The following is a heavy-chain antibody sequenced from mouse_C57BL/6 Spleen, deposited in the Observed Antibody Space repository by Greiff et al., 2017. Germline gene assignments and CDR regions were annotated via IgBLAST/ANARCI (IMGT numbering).Heavy chain of an antibody. V-gene: IGHV3-6*01. CDR2: ISYDGSN. CDR3: ARTGYYAMDD. J-gene: IGHJ4*01. Sequence: VQLKESGPGLVKPSQSLSLTCSVTGYSITSGYYWNWIRQFPGNKLEWMGYISYDGSNNYNPSLKNRISITRDTSKNQFFLKLNSVTTEDTATYYCARTGYYAMDDWGQGTSVTVSS. CDR1: GYSITSGYY.